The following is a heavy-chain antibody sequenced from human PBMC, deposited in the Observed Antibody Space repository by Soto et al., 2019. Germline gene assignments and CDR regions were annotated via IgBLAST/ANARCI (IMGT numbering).Heavy chain of an antibody. D-gene: IGHD6-13*01. CDR3: AREVGYSSSGFEDD. CDR2: IYYSGST. V-gene: IGHV4-31*03. J-gene: IGHJ4*02. CDR1: GGSISSCGYY. Sequence: SETLSLTCTVSGGSISSCGYYWSWIRQHPGKGLEWIGYIYYSGSTYYNPSLKSRVTISVDTSKNQFSLKLSSVTAADTAVYYCAREVGYSSSGFEDDWGQGTLVTVSS.